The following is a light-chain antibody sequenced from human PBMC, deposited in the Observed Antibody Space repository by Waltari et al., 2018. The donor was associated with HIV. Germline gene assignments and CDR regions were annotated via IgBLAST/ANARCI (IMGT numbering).Light chain of an antibody. CDR3: ATWDDTMSVV. J-gene: IGLJ2*01. V-gene: IGLV1-44*01. CDR2: SND. CDR1: PSNIGSNS. Sequence: QSPLTQTPSMSGAPGQRVNISCSGGPSNIGSNSVNWYRQLPGTAPKLLIYSNDQRPSRVPVRVSGSKSATSAFLVISGLQSDDEADYYGATWDDTMSVVFGGGTRLTV.